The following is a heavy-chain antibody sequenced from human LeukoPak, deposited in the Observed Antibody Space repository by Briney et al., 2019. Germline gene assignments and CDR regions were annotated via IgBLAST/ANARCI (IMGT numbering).Heavy chain of an antibody. D-gene: IGHD5-18*01. V-gene: IGHV1-3*01. CDR1: GYTFTSYA. CDR3: ARYQVDTAMALYNWFDP. CDR2: INAGNGNT. J-gene: IGHJ5*02. Sequence: ASVKVSCKASGYTFTSYAMHWVRQAPGQRLEWMGWINAGNGNTKYSQKFQGRVTITRDTSASTAYMELSSLRSEDTAVYYCARYQVDTAMALYNWFDPWGRGTLVTVSS.